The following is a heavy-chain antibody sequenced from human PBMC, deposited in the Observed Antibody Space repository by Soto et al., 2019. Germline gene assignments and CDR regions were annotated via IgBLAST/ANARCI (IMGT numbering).Heavy chain of an antibody. V-gene: IGHV3-30*03. CDR2: ISYDGSNK. J-gene: IGHJ6*02. D-gene: IGHD3-3*01. CDR1: GFTFSSYG. Sequence: PGGSLRLSCAASGFTFSSYGMHWVRQAPGKGLEWVAVISYDGSNKYYADSVKGRFTISRDNSKNTLYLQMNSLRAEDTAVYYCARASDYDFWSGYPMDVWGQGTTVTVSS. CDR3: ARASDYDFWSGYPMDV.